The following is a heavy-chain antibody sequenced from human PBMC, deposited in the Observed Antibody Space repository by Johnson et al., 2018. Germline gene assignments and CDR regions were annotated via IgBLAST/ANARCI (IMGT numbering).Heavy chain of an antibody. Sequence: VQLVQSGGGLVKPGESLKLSCAASGFSFTKAWMKWVRQAPGKGLEWVGRIRAEADGGAIDYAAPVKGRFTISRDDSSNILYLQMNSLKTEATAVYYCVTEMVFDWLIPYAFDRWGQGTMVTVSS. CDR3: VTEMVFDWLIPYAFDR. CDR1: GFSFTKAW. D-gene: IGHD3-9*01. CDR2: IRAEADGGAI. V-gene: IGHV3-15*07. J-gene: IGHJ3*01.